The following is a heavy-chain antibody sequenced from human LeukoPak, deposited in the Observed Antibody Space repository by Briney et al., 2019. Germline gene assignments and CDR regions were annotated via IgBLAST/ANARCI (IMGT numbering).Heavy chain of an antibody. D-gene: IGHD6-19*01. V-gene: IGHV1-46*01. CDR3: ARELLAVAGTWGKYYYYGMDV. CDR1: GYTFTSYY. CDR2: INPSGGST. J-gene: IGHJ6*02. Sequence: ASVTVSCKASGYTFTSYYMHWVRQAPGQGLEWMGIINPSGGSTSYAQKFQGRVTMTRDTSTSTVYMELSSLRSEDTAVYYCARELLAVAGTWGKYYYYGMDVWGQGTTVTVSS.